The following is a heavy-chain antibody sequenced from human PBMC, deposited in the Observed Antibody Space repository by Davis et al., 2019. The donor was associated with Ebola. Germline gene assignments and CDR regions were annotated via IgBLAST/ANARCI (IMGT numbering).Heavy chain of an antibody. Sequence: GGSLRLSCAASGFTFSSYAMHWVRQAPGKGLEWVAVISYDGSNKYYADSVKGRFTISRDNSKNTLYLQMNSLRAEDTAVYYCARDSESRDGGEDYWGQGTLVTVSS. D-gene: IGHD4-23*01. V-gene: IGHV3-30*04. CDR3: ARDSESRDGGEDY. J-gene: IGHJ4*02. CDR1: GFTFSSYA. CDR2: ISYDGSNK.